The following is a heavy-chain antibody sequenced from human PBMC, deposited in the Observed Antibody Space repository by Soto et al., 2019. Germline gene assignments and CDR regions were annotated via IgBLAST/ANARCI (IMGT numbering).Heavy chain of an antibody. V-gene: IGHV3-7*01. CDR2: INPDGGQE. Sequence: GGSLRLSCAGSGFSFSNDWMDWVRQAPGKGLEWVATINPDGGQESYVDSVKGRFTISRDNAKNSLYLQMNSLRAEDTAVYYCARDRGFLEWLPLDYWGQGTLVTVSS. J-gene: IGHJ4*02. D-gene: IGHD3-3*01. CDR1: GFSFSNDW. CDR3: ARDRGFLEWLPLDY.